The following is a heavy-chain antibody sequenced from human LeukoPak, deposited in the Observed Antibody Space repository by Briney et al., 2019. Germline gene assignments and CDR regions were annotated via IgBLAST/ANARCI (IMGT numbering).Heavy chain of an antibody. CDR1: GYTFTNYG. V-gene: IGHV1-18*01. CDR2: ISAHNGET. D-gene: IGHD3-22*01. J-gene: IGHJ3*02. Sequence: ASVKVSCKASGYTFTNYGIRWVRQAPGQGLEWMGSISAHNGETSYAQSLQGRVIMTTDMSTSVAYMGIRRLRYDDTALYYCARGTNYYDTSGYLDSFDIWGEGTMVTVSS. CDR3: ARGTNYYDTSGYLDSFDI.